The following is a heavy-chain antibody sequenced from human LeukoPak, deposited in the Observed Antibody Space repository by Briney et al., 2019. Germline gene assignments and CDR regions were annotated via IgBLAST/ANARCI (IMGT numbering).Heavy chain of an antibody. CDR1: GGSFSGYY. D-gene: IGHD2-15*01. V-gene: IGHV4-34*01. CDR2: INHSGST. J-gene: IGHJ2*01. CDR3: ARRLRDGGSRRGFDL. Sequence: PSETLSLTCAVYGGSFSGYYWSWIRQPPGKGLEWIGEINHSGSTNYNPSLKSRVAISVDTSKNQFSLKLTSVTAADTAVYYCARRLRDGGSRRGFDLWGRGTLVTVSS.